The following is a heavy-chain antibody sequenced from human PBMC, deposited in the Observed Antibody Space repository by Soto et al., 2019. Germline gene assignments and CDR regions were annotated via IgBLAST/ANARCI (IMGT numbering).Heavy chain of an antibody. CDR2: ISTHNGNT. J-gene: IGHJ3*01. V-gene: IGHV1-18*04. D-gene: IGHD3-3*01. CDR3: AREGILGLFDAYDL. CDR1: VFTSSG. Sequence: ASVKVSCKASVFTSSGISWVRQAPRQRLEWIGWISTHNGNTIYAQKFQGRVIMTMDTSTTTVYMELRSLRPDDTAVYLCAREGILGLFDAYDLWGQGTMVTVSS.